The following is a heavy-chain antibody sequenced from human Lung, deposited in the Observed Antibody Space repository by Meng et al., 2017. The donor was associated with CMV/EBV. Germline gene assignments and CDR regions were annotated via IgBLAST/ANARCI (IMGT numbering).Heavy chain of an antibody. J-gene: IGHJ3*01. CDR2: VDSAGTGT. CDR3: LLIAGTTEGGVDAFDV. Sequence: GESLKISCAASGFTFSRDWMHWVRQAPGKGLMWVARVDSAGTGTSYADSVKGRFTISRDNARNTLYLQMNSLRVEDTAVYYCLLIAGTTEGGVDAFDVWGQGTKVTGSS. D-gene: IGHD1-26*01. V-gene: IGHV3-74*01. CDR1: GFTFSRDW.